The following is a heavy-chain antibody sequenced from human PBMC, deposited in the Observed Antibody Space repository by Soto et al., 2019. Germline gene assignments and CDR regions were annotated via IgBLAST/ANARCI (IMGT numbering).Heavy chain of an antibody. J-gene: IGHJ4*02. D-gene: IGHD5-12*01. CDR1: GVTFNRQD. Sequence: SVNVSCRASGVTFNRQDMTVVRQAPGQGLEWMGGIIPMFGTPHYAEKFQDRVTITADESTGTAYLEFSSLTSEDTAVYYWATSEGRDGYSFDYWGPGTLVTVSS. CDR3: ATSEGRDGYSFDY. CDR2: IIPMFGTP. V-gene: IGHV1-69*13.